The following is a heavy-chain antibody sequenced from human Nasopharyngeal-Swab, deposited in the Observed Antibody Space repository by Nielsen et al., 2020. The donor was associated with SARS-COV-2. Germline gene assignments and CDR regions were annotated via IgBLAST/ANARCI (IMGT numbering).Heavy chain of an antibody. CDR2: IYGGGFVT. Sequence: WIRQPPGKGLEWVALIYGGGFVTHYGDSVKGRFTVSRDDSRGTLSLQMNSLRGDDTAVYYCASARGSFDYWGQGAVVIVSS. V-gene: IGHV3-23*03. CDR3: ASARGSFDY. J-gene: IGHJ4*02.